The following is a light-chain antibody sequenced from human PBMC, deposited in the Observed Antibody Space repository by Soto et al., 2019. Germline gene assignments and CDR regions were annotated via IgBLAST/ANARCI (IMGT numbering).Light chain of an antibody. J-gene: IGLJ1*01. CDR3: NSYTSASTYV. CDR1: SSDVGGYNF. Sequence: QSALSQPPSASGSPGQSVTISCTGSSSDVGGYNFVSWHQHLPGKAPKLMIYEVIQRPSGVPDRFSGSKSGNTASLTVSGLQAEDEADYYCNSYTSASTYVFGTGTKLTVL. V-gene: IGLV2-8*01. CDR2: EVI.